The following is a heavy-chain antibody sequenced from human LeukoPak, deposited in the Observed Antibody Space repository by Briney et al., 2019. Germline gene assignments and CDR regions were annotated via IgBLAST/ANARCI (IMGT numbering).Heavy chain of an antibody. CDR3: ARFRRITIFGVVIIFGAFDI. CDR1: GGSFSGYY. CDR2: INHSGST. D-gene: IGHD3-3*01. V-gene: IGHV4-34*01. J-gene: IGHJ3*02. Sequence: SETLSLTCAVYGGSFSGYYWSWIRQPPGKGLEWLGEINHSGSTNYNPSLKSRVTISVDTSKNQFSLKLSSVTAADTAVYYCARFRRITIFGVVIIFGAFDIWGQGTMVTVSS.